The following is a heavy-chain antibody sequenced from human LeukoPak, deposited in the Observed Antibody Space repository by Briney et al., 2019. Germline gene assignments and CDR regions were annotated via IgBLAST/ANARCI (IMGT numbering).Heavy chain of an antibody. D-gene: IGHD3-9*01. CDR1: GFIFSKYA. Sequence: GGSLRLSCAASGFIFSKYAMYWVRQAPGKGLEWVSAISGRSDNTYYADTVKGRFTLSRDSSKNTLYLQMNSLRADDTAVYYCAKWGDYDVLTGYYVSDFWGQGTLVTVSS. CDR2: ISGRSDNT. J-gene: IGHJ4*02. CDR3: AKWGDYDVLTGYYVSDF. V-gene: IGHV3-23*01.